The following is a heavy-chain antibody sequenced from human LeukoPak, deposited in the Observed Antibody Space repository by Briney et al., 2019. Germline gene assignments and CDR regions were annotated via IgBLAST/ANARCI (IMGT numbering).Heavy chain of an antibody. D-gene: IGHD6-19*01. V-gene: IGHV3-23*01. J-gene: IGHJ5*02. CDR3: ARQVAVAGATNWFDP. CDR1: GFTFSNAW. CDR2: ISGSGGST. Sequence: PGGSLRLSCAASGFTFSNAWMNWVRQAPGKGLEWVSAISGSGGSTYYADSVKGRFTISRDNSKNTLYLQMNSLRAEDTAVYYCARQVAVAGATNWFDPWGQGTLVTVSS.